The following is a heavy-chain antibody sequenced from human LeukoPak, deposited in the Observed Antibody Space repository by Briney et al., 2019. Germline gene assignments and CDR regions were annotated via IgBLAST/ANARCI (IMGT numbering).Heavy chain of an antibody. Sequence: GGSLRLSCAASGFTFSDYYMSWIRQAPGKGLEWVSYISSSNRYTNYADSVKGRFTISRDNAKNSLYLQMNSLRAEDTAVYYCARDEYYYGSGSPPHYFDYWGQGTLVTVSS. CDR3: ARDEYYYGSGSPPHYFDY. CDR2: ISSSNRYT. J-gene: IGHJ4*02. CDR1: GFTFSDYY. V-gene: IGHV3-11*05. D-gene: IGHD3-10*01.